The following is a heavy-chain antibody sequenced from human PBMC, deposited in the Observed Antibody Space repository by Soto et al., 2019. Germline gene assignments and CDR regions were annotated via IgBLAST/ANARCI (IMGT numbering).Heavy chain of an antibody. D-gene: IGHD6-6*01. CDR1: GFTFSSYA. J-gene: IGHJ4*02. CDR3: AKDPIAARLRYFDY. CDR2: ISGSGGST. Sequence: EVQLLESGGGLVQPGGSLRLSCAASGFTFSSYAMSWVRQAPGKGLEWVAAISGSGGSTYYADSVKGRFTISRDNYKNTVYLQMNSLRAEDTAVYYCAKDPIAARLRYFDYWGQGTLVTGSS. V-gene: IGHV3-23*01.